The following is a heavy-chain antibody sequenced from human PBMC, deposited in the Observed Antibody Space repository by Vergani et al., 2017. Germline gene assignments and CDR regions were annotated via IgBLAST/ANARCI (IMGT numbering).Heavy chain of an antibody. V-gene: IGHV4-59*11. Sequence: QVQLQESGPGLVKSSETLSLTCSVSFDSIRNLYCNWIRQPPGKGLEWIGSIHYSENTNYNPSLKTRVTISVDTSKNQFSLTLTSVTAADTAVYYCASDTHSGQRAARWGQGILVTVTS. D-gene: IGHD6-19*01. CDR3: ASDTHSGQRAAR. CDR1: FDSIRNLY. J-gene: IGHJ4*02. CDR2: IHYSENT.